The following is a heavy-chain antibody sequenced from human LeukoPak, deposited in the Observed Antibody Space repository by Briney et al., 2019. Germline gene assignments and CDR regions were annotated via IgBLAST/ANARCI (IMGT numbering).Heavy chain of an antibody. Sequence: GGSLRLSCAASGFTVSSNYMTWVRQAPGKGLEWVSLIYSGGSTYYVDSVKGRFTVSRDNSKNTVHLQINSLRDEDTAVYYCAKDDAWLQFNDWGQGTLVTVSS. J-gene: IGHJ4*02. CDR2: IYSGGST. CDR3: AKDDAWLQFND. V-gene: IGHV3-53*01. D-gene: IGHD5-24*01. CDR1: GFTVSSNY.